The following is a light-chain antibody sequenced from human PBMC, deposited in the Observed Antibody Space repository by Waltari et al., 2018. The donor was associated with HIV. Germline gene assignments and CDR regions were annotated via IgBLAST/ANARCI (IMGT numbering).Light chain of an antibody. Sequence: QSALTQSASVSGSPGQSITISCTGTSTNIGSYNLVSWYQQHPGKAPKVIIYEVNKRPSGVSNRFAGSTSGSMASLTSSGLQAEDEADYYCCSYAGSSNVVFGGGTKLTVL. CDR3: CSYAGSSNVV. CDR2: EVN. V-gene: IGLV2-23*02. J-gene: IGLJ2*01. CDR1: STNIGSYNL.